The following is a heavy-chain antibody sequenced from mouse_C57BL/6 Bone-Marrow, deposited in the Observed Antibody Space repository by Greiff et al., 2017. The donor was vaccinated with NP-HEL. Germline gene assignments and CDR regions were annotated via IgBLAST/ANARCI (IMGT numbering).Heavy chain of an antibody. Sequence: QVQLQQPGAELVMPGASVKLSCKASSYTFTSYWMHWVKQRPGQGLEWIGEIDPSDSYTNYNQKFKGKSTLTVAKSSSTAYMQLISLTSEDSAVYSCARGGTTVGFAYWGQGTLVTVSA. CDR2: IDPSDSYT. D-gene: IGHD1-1*01. J-gene: IGHJ3*01. CDR1: SYTFTSYW. CDR3: ARGGTTVGFAY. V-gene: IGHV1-69*01.